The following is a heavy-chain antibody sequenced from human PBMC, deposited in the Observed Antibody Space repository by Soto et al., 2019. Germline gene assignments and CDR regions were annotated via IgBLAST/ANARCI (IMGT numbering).Heavy chain of an antibody. Sequence: GSLRLSCAASGFTFSSYAMHWVRQAPGKGLEWVAVISYDGSNKYYADSVKGRFTISRDNSKNTLYLQMNSLRAEDTAVYYCARAPGRQQLVLGGYYYGMDVWGQGTTVTVSS. CDR3: ARAPGRQQLVLGGYYYGMDV. V-gene: IGHV3-30-3*01. CDR2: ISYDGSNK. D-gene: IGHD6-13*01. CDR1: GFTFSSYA. J-gene: IGHJ6*02.